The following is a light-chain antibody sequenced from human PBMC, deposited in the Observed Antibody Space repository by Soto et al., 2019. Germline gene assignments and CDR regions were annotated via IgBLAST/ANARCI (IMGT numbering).Light chain of an antibody. CDR2: GAS. J-gene: IGKJ3*01. V-gene: IGKV3-15*01. CDR1: QSVSSK. Sequence: EIVMTQSPATLSVSPGERATLSCRSSQSVSSKLAWYQQKHGQAPRLLIYGASTRATGIPARFSGSGSGTEFTLTISSLQSEDFAVYYREQYNNWPLTFGPGTKVDIK. CDR3: EQYNNWPLT.